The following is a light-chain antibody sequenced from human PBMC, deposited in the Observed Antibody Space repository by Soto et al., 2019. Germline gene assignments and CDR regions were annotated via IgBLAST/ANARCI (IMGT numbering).Light chain of an antibody. CDR3: SSYTGRNTLI. CDR2: EVD. J-gene: IGLJ2*01. V-gene: IGLV2-8*01. CDR1: NGDVGGYNY. Sequence: QSALTQPPSASGSPGQSVTISCTGTNGDVGGYNYVSWYQQHPGKVPKVMINEVDKRASGVPDRFSGSKSGNTASLTVSGLQAEDEADYYCSSYTGRNTLIFGGGTKLTV.